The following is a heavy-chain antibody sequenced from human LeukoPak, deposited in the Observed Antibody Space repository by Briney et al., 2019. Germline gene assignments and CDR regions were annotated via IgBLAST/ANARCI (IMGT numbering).Heavy chain of an antibody. D-gene: IGHD2-2*01. J-gene: IGHJ4*02. Sequence: PGGSLRLSCAASGFTFSSYWMSWVRQAPGKGLEWVANIKQDGSEKYYVDSVKGRFTISRDNAKSSLYLQMNTLRAEDTAVYYCARALSGSTNCYACFDYRGQGTLVTVSS. V-gene: IGHV3-7*01. CDR1: GFTFSSYW. CDR3: ARALSGSTNCYACFDY. CDR2: IKQDGSEK.